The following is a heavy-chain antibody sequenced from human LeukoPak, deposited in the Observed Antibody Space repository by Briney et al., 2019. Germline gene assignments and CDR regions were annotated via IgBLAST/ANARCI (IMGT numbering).Heavy chain of an antibody. CDR1: GGSISSGGYY. CDR3: ARGDSITMIVGDAFDI. J-gene: IGHJ3*02. CDR2: IYYSGST. D-gene: IGHD3-22*01. Sequence: SETLSLTCTVSGGSISSGGYYWSWIRQHPGKGLEWIGCIYYSGSTYYNPSLKSRVTISVDTSKNQFSLKLSSVTAADTAVYYCARGDSITMIVGDAFDIWGQGTMVTVSS. V-gene: IGHV4-31*03.